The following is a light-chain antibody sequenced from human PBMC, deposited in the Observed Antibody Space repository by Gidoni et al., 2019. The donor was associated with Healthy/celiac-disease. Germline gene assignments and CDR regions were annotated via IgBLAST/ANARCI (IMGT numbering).Light chain of an antibody. CDR3: QQRSNWPLT. J-gene: IGKJ4*01. CDR1: KSVSSY. CDR2: DAT. V-gene: IGKV3-11*01. Sequence: EIVLPQSPPTLSLSPGERATLSCTASKSVSSYLAWYQQKPGQAPRLLIYDATNRATGIPARFSGSGSGTDFTLTISSLEPEDFAVYYCQQRSNWPLTFGGGTKVEIK.